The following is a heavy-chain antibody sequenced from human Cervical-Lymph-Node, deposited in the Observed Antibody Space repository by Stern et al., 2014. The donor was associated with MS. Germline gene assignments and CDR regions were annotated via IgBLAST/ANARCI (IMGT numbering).Heavy chain of an antibody. V-gene: IGHV1-58*01. CDR1: GFTFNNSA. J-gene: IGHJ4*02. CDR2: IVVGSGNT. Sequence: LVESGPEVRKPGTSVKVSCTASGFTFNNSAVQWVRQARGQRLDWRGLIVVGSGNTIYAQQFQERVTISRDMSTNTAYMALSSLRSEDTAVYYCATGILGATPLFAHWGQGSLVTVSS. CDR3: ATGILGATPLFAH. D-gene: IGHD1-26*01.